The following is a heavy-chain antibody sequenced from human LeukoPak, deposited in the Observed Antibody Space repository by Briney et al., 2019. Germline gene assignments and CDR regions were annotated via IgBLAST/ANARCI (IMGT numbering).Heavy chain of an antibody. CDR2: LRSEAYGGTT. J-gene: IGHJ4*02. D-gene: IGHD6-19*01. Sequence: GGSLRLSCTASGLTFCDSAMSWFRQAPGKGLEWVGFLRSEAYGGTTEYAASVKGRFAISRDDSKSIAYLQMNSLKTEDTAIYYCTRLQWLAGDYWGQGTLVTVSS. V-gene: IGHV3-49*03. CDR1: GLTFCDSA. CDR3: TRLQWLAGDY.